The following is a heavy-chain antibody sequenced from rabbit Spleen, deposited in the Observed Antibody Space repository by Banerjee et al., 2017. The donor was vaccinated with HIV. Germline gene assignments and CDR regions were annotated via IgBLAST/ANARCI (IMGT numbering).Heavy chain of an antibody. CDR2: IYAGGSGTS. D-gene: IGHD1-1*01. J-gene: IGHJ4*01. V-gene: IGHV1S40*01. CDR1: GFSFSGSHY. CDR3: ARDLTEFIGWNFSL. Sequence: QSLEESGGDLVKPGASLTLTCTASGFSFSGSHYMCWVRQAPGKGLEWIACIYAGGSGTSYYASWAKGRFTFSKTSSTTVTLQLSSLTAADTATYFCARDLTEFIGWNFSLWGPGTLVTVS.